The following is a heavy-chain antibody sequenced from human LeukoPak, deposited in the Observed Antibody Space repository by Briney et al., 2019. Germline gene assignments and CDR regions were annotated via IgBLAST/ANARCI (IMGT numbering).Heavy chain of an antibody. J-gene: IGHJ6*02. Sequence: GGSLRHSCSASGYTFSSYGMHWVRRAPGKGLDYVSAISSNGGSTYYADSVEGRFTISRDNSKNTLHLQMSSLRPEDTAVYYCVKDSGGLPIYGMDVWGQGTTVTVSS. D-gene: IGHD5-12*01. V-gene: IGHV3-64D*09. CDR1: GYTFSSYG. CDR2: ISSNGGST. CDR3: VKDSGGLPIYGMDV.